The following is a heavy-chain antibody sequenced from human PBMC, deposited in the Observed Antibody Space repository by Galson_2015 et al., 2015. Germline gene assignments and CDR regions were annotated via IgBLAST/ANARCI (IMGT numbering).Heavy chain of an antibody. CDR2: IWYDGSSK. CDR1: GFTFRNFG. V-gene: IGHV3-33*01. D-gene: IGHD3-16*01. Sequence: SLRLSCAASGFTFRNFGFHWVRQAPGKGLEWVALIWYDGSSKYYADSVKGRCTISRDNSRNTVYLQMNSLRVEDTAIYFCARDGANLDYWGQGTLVTVS. J-gene: IGHJ4*02. CDR3: ARDGANLDY.